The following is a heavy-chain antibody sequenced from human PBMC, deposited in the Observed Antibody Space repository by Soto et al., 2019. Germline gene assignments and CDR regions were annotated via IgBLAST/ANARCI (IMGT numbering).Heavy chain of an antibody. D-gene: IGHD1-26*01. CDR3: ARGWELLPFDS. Sequence: QVQLQESGPGLVKPSQTLSLTCTVSGGSISSADYYWSWIRQPPGKGLEWIGYIYYSGSTDYNPSLKSRVTLSVDTSKNQFSMKLSSVTAADTAVYYCARGWELLPFDSWGQGTLVTVSS. V-gene: IGHV4-30-4*01. CDR1: GGSISSADYY. CDR2: IYYSGST. J-gene: IGHJ4*02.